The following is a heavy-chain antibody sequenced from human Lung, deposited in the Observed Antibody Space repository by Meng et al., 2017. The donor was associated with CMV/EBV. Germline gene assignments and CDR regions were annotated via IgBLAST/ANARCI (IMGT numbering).Heavy chain of an antibody. CDR1: GGSISSSSYY. CDR2: IYYSGST. CDR3: AREGHHYHGDY. J-gene: IGHJ4*02. Sequence: QLQLQESGPGLVKPSETLSLTCPVSGGSISSSSYYWGWIRQPPGKGLEWIGSIYYSGSTYYNPSLKSRVTISVDTSKNQFSLKLSSVTAADTAVYYCAREGHHYHGDYWGRGTMVTVSA. V-gene: IGHV4-39*07. D-gene: IGHD1-14*01.